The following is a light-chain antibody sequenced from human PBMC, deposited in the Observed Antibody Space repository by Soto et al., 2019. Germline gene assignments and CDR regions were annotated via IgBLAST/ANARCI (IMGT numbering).Light chain of an antibody. CDR1: QSVSGSY. CDR3: QQYGDSPPYT. V-gene: IGKV3-20*01. Sequence: DIVLTQSPGTLSLSPGERATLSCRATQSVSGSYLAWYRQKPGQAPRLLIYGASSRATGIPDRFSGSGSGTDFTLTISRLEPEDFAVYYCQQYGDSPPYTFGPGTKLEIK. J-gene: IGKJ2*01. CDR2: GAS.